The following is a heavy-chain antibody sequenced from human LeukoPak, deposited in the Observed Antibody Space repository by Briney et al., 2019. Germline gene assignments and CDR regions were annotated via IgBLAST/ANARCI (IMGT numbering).Heavy chain of an antibody. CDR1: GFTFTSDA. D-gene: IGHD6-13*01. CDR3: AKERGTAARLYFDY. CDR2: ISGSVGST. Sequence: GGSLRLSCAASGFTFTSDAMSSVREAPGERLGWGSAISGSVGSTYYTDSVKGRSTISRDHSKNTLYLQMNSLRAENTAVYYCAKERGTAARLYFDYWGQGTLVTVSS. J-gene: IGHJ4*02. V-gene: IGHV3-23*01.